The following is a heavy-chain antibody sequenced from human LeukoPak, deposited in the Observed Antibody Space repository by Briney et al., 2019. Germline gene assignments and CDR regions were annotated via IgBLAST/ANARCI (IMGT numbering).Heavy chain of an antibody. J-gene: IGHJ3*01. Sequence: GGSLRLSCAASGFSFITYNMNWVRQAPGKGLEWVSAISGSGRNTYYADSVKGRFTISRDNSRSTVDLQMNSLRVEDTGIYYCARDEIPSGTWGQGTMVIVSS. CDR3: ARDEIPSGT. CDR1: GFSFITYN. V-gene: IGHV3-23*01. D-gene: IGHD6-25*01. CDR2: ISGSGRNT.